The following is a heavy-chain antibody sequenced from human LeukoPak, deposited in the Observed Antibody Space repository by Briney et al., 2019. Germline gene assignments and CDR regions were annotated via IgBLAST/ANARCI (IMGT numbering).Heavy chain of an antibody. V-gene: IGHV3-66*01. CDR1: GFTVNNEY. J-gene: IGHJ5*02. D-gene: IGHD2-8*01. Sequence: GGSLRLSCTASGFTVNNEYMYWVRQAPGRGLECVSLIYADGRTFYTDSVRGRFTISRDNSRNTVDLQMNRLRAEDTDVYFCVMSVFSWGRGTRVTVSS. CDR3: VMSVFS. CDR2: IYADGRT.